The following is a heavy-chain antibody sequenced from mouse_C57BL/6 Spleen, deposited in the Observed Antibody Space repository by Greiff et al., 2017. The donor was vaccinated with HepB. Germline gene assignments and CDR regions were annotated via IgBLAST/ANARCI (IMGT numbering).Heavy chain of an antibody. Sequence: QVHVKQPGAELVKPGASVKLSCKASGYTFTSYWMQWVKQRPEQGLEWIGEIDPSDSYTNYNQKFKGKATLTVDTSSSTAYMQLSSLTSGDSAVYYCARRGYGYFDYWGQGTTLTVSS. V-gene: IGHV1-50*01. J-gene: IGHJ2*01. CDR2: IDPSDSYT. CDR3: ARRGYGYFDY. D-gene: IGHD1-1*01. CDR1: GYTFTSYW.